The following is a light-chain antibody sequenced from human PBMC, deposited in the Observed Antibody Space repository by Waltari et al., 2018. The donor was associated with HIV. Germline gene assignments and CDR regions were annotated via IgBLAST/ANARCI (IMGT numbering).Light chain of an antibody. V-gene: IGLV2-14*03. J-gene: IGLJ2*01. Sequence: QSVLTQPASVSGSPGQSITISCTGTTSDVGGYNSVSWYQQHPAKAPKLVILEVSSRPSGVSNRFSGSKSGNTASLTISGLQAEDEAYYYCSSYTSSDTVVFGGGTKVTVL. CDR3: SSYTSSDTVV. CDR1: TSDVGGYNS. CDR2: EVS.